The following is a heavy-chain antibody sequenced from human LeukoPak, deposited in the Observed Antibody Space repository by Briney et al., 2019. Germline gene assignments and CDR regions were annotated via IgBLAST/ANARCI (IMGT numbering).Heavy chain of an antibody. CDR1: AGCFTTSW. J-gene: IGHJ3*02. Sequence: GESLKISCKVSAGCFTTSWIACVRQMPGKGLEWMGIIYPADSDSRYSPSFQGQVTISADKSITTAFLQWSSLKASDTAIYYCAARFGTFTVDGRAFGMWGQGTLVTVSS. CDR3: AARFGTFTVDGRAFGM. CDR2: IYPADSDS. V-gene: IGHV5-51*01. D-gene: IGHD4-23*01.